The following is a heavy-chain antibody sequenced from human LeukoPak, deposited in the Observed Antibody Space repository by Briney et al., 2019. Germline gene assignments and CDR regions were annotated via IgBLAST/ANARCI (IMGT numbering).Heavy chain of an antibody. CDR1: GFTFSNNW. Sequence: GSLRLSCAASGFTFSNNWMTWVRQAPGKGLEWVANIKQDGSETYYADSVKGQFTISRDIAKNSLYLQMNSLGAEDTAVYYCATYSSSNAREFQHWGQGTLVTVSA. V-gene: IGHV3-7*01. D-gene: IGHD2-2*01. CDR2: IKQDGSET. CDR3: ATYSSSNAREFQH. J-gene: IGHJ1*01.